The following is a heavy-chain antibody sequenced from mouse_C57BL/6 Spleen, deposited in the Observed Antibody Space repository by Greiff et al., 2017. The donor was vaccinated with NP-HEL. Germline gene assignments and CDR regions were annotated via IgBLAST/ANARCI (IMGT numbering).Heavy chain of an antibody. CDR3: ARKGGYYGNYVFAY. D-gene: IGHD2-1*01. J-gene: IGHJ3*01. V-gene: IGHV1-80*01. CDR1: GYAFSSYW. CDR2: IYPGDGDT. Sequence: VQLQQSGAELVKPGASVKISCKASGYAFSSYWMNWVKQRPGKGLEWIGQIYPGDGDTNYNGKFKGKATLTADKSSSTAYMQLSSLTSEDSAVYFCARKGGYYGNYVFAYWGQGTLVTVSA.